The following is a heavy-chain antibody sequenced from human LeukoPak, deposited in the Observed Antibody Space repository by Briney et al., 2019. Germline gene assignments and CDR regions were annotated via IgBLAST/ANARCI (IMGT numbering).Heavy chain of an antibody. CDR2: IYYSGST. CDR3: ASILGGGYYHSYVHDY. Sequence: PSETLSLTCTVSGYSISSGYYWGWIRQPPGKGLEWIGSIYYSGSTYYNPSLKSRVTISVDTSKNQFSLKLSSVTAADTAVYYCASILGGGYYHSYVHDYWGQGTLVTVSS. J-gene: IGHJ4*02. CDR1: GYSISSGYY. D-gene: IGHD3-22*01. V-gene: IGHV4-38-2*02.